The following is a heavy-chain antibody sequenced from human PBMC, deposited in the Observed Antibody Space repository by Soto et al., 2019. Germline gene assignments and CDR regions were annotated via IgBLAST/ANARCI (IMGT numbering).Heavy chain of an antibody. V-gene: IGHV1-46*01. D-gene: IGHD1-26*01. Sequence: GASMKVSFKASGYTFTSYYMHWVRQAPGQGLEWMGIINPSGGSTSYAQKFQGRVTMTRDTSTSTVYMELSSLRSEDTAVYYCARGDIIRILGDTLGAFDIWGQGTMVTVSS. CDR2: INPSGGST. J-gene: IGHJ3*02. CDR3: ARGDIIRILGDTLGAFDI. CDR1: GYTFTSYY.